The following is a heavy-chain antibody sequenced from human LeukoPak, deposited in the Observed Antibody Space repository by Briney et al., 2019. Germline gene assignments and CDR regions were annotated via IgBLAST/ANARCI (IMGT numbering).Heavy chain of an antibody. Sequence: ASVKVSCKASGYTFTGYYMHWVRQAPGQGLEGMGWINPNSGGTNYAQKFQGRVTMTRDTSISTAYMELSRLRSDDTAVYYCARDLVSIFGVVRGRSIGGGFDPWGQGTLVTVSS. V-gene: IGHV1-2*02. CDR1: GYTFTGYY. CDR2: INPNSGGT. J-gene: IGHJ5*02. CDR3: ARDLVSIFGVVRGRSIGGGFDP. D-gene: IGHD3-3*01.